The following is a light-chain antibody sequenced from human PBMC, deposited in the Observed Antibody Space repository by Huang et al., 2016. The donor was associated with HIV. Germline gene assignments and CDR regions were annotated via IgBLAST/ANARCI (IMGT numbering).Light chain of an antibody. J-gene: IGKJ2*01. V-gene: IGKV4-1*01. CDR2: WAS. Sequence: DIVMTQSPDSLAVSLGERATINCKSSQSVLYSSNNKHYLAWYQQKPGQPPKLLIYWASTREAGVPDRVSGSGSGTDFTLTISSLQAEDVAVYYCQQYYSTPPYTFGQGTKLEIK. CDR3: QQYYSTPPYT. CDR1: QSVLYSSNNKHY.